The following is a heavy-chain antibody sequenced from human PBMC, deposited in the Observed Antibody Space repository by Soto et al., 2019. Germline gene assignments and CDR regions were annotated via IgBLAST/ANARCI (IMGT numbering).Heavy chain of an antibody. CDR2: IDPSDSYT. Sequence: PGESLKISCKGSGYSFTSYWISWVRQMPGKGLEWMGRIDPSDSYTNYSPSFQGHVTISADKSISTAYLQWSSLKASDTAMYYCARINYDFWSGYYTYYYYGMDVWGQGTTLTVSS. V-gene: IGHV5-10-1*01. J-gene: IGHJ6*02. D-gene: IGHD3-3*01. CDR1: GYSFTSYW. CDR3: ARINYDFWSGYYTYYYYGMDV.